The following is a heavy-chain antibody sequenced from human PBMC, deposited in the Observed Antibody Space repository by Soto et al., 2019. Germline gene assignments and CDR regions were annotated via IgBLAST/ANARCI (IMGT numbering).Heavy chain of an antibody. CDR1: GFTFSSYD. CDR2: IGTAGDT. D-gene: IGHD5-12*01. CDR3: SRGGSAPYSGYGIYYYMDV. V-gene: IGHV3-13*01. J-gene: IGHJ6*03. Sequence: EVQLVESGGGLVQPGGSLRLSCAASGFTFSSYDMHWVRQATGKGLEWVSAIGTAGDTYYPGSVKGRFTISRENAKTSLYLQMNRLRAGDTAVYYCSRGGSAPYSGYGIYYYMDVWGKGTTVTVSS.